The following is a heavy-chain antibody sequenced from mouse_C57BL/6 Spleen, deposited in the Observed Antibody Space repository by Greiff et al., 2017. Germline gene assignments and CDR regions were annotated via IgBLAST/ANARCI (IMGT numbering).Heavy chain of an antibody. J-gene: IGHJ1*03. CDR3: GRNDDYDWYFDV. CDR1: GFSFNTYA. CDR2: IRSKSNNYAT. Sequence: DVKLQESGGGLVQPKGSLKLSCAASGFSFNTYAMNWVRQAPGKGLEWVARIRSKSNNYATYYADSVKDRFTISRDDSESMLYLQMNNLKTEDTAMYYCGRNDDYDWYFDVWGTGTTVTVSS. V-gene: IGHV10-1*01. D-gene: IGHD2-4*01.